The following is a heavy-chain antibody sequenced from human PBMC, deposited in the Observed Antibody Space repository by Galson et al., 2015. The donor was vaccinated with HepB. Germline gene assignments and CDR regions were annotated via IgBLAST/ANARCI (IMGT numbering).Heavy chain of an antibody. Sequence: LSLTCTVSGGSISSGSYYWSWIRQPAGTGLEWIGRIYTSGSTNYNPSLKSRVTMSVDTSENQFSLKLSSVTAADTAVYYCARGGYYYGSGSYYNWFDPWGQGTLVTVSS. CDR2: IYTSGST. J-gene: IGHJ5*02. CDR1: GGSISSGSYY. CDR3: ARGGYYYGSGSYYNWFDP. V-gene: IGHV4-61*02. D-gene: IGHD3-10*01.